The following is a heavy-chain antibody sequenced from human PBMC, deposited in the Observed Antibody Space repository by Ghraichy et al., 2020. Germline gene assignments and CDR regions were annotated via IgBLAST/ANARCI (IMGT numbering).Heavy chain of an antibody. V-gene: IGHV4-61*08. D-gene: IGHD3/OR15-3a*01. CDR2: IYSNGGA. J-gene: IGHJ5*02. Sequence: SETLSLTCAVSGGSVGSGGHYWSWVRHPPGKGLDWIGYIYSNGGANYNPSLKSRVTISRDTSKNQFSLKLSSVTSADTAVYYCASGLGLFSFFGLNWFDPWGQGILVNVSS. CDR1: GGSVGSGGHY. CDR3: ASGLGLFSFFGLNWFDP.